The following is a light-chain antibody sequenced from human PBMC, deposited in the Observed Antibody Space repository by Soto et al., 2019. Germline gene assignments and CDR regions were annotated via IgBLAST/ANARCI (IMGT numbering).Light chain of an antibody. CDR1: SSDVGGYNY. CDR2: DVN. J-gene: IGLJ2*01. V-gene: IGLV2-14*01. Sequence: QSALTQPASVSGSPGQSITVSCTGTSSDVGGYNYVSWYQQHPGKAPKLMIYDVNNRPSGVSYRFSGSKSGNTASLTISGLQAEDEADYYCMSYTNRHTLVFGGGTKLTVL. CDR3: MSYTNRHTLV.